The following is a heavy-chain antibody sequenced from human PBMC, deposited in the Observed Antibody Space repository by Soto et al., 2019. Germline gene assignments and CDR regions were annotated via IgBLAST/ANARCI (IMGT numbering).Heavy chain of an antibody. CDR2: INHSGST. J-gene: IGHJ4*02. Sequence: SETLSLTCAVYGGSFSGYYWSWIRQPPGKGLEWIGEINHSGSTNYNPSLKSRVTISVDTSKNQFSLKLSSVTAADTAVYYCARGDPSHTYYYDSSGYYPGPRHYFDYWGQGTLVTVPS. CDR3: ARGDPSHTYYYDSSGYYPGPRHYFDY. V-gene: IGHV4-34*01. D-gene: IGHD3-22*01. CDR1: GGSFSGYY.